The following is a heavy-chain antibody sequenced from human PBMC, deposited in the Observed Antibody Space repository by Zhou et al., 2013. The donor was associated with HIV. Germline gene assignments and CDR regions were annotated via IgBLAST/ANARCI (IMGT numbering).Heavy chain of an antibody. CDR2: FDPEDGEA. J-gene: IGHJ2*01. Sequence: QVYLTQSGAEVKKPGASVTVSCKVSGYTVTELSIHWVRQAPGKGLEWMGYFDPEDGEAIYAERFLGRVSMTEDSSTDTAYMELNSLRSDDTAVYYCARAEINGWYQNWYFDLWGLAPWSLSPQ. D-gene: IGHD6-19*01. CDR1: GYTVTELS. V-gene: IGHV1-24*01. CDR3: ARAEINGWYQNWYFDL.